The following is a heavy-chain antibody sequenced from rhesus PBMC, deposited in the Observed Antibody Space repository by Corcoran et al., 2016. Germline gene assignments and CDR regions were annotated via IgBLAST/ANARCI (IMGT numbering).Heavy chain of an antibody. J-gene: IGHJ4*01. Sequence: QVQLQESGPGLVKTSDTLSFTCAVSGGSYSSGYYDCSWIRQPPGKGLEWIGYITYSGSTSYNPSLKSRVTISRDTSKNQFSLKLSSVTAADTAVYYCARSEMAVFWGQGVLVTVSS. CDR2: ITYSGST. V-gene: IGHV4-122*02. CDR3: ARSEMAVF. CDR1: GGSYSSGYYD. D-gene: IGHD5-24*01.